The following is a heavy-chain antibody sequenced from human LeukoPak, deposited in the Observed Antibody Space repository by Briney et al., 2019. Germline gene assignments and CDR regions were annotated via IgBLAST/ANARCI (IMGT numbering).Heavy chain of an antibody. J-gene: IGHJ5*02. CDR2: IYYSGTT. D-gene: IGHD6-13*01. CDR1: GGSISSNSYY. CDR3: ARHRIPTRIAAAGSNWFDP. V-gene: IGHV4-39*01. Sequence: SETLSLTCTVSGGSISSNSYYWGWIRQPPGKGLEWIGSIYYSGTTHYNSSLKSRVTMSVDTSKNQFSLKLSSVTAADTAVYYCARHRIPTRIAAAGSNWFDPWGQGTLVTVSS.